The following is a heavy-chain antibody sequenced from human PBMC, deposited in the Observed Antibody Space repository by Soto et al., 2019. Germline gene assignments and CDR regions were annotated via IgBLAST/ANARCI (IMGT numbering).Heavy chain of an antibody. V-gene: IGHV4-59*12. CDR3: ASYSKIYYGMDV. CDR2: IYYSGST. Sequence: ADTLSHTCTDSGGSIRNYYWGWIRQPPGKGLEWIGYIYYSGSTNYSPSLKSRVTISVDTSNNHFSLKLTSVTAADTAVYYCASYSKIYYGMDVWGQGTTVT. J-gene: IGHJ6*02. D-gene: IGHD2-15*01. CDR1: GGSIRNYY.